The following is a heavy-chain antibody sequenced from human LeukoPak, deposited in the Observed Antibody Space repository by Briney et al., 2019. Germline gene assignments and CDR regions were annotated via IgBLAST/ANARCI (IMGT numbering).Heavy chain of an antibody. CDR3: AKGQSYGYVRNFDY. V-gene: IGHV3-9*01. Sequence: PGRSLRLSCAASGFTFDDYAMHWVRQAPGKGLEWVSGISWNSGSIGYADSVKGRFTISRDNAKNSLYPQMNSLRAEDTALYYCAKGQSYGYVRNFDYWGQGTLVTVSS. J-gene: IGHJ4*02. D-gene: IGHD5-18*01. CDR1: GFTFDDYA. CDR2: ISWNSGSI.